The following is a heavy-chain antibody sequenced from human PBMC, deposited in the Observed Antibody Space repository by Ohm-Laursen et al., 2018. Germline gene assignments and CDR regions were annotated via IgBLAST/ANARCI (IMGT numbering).Heavy chain of an antibody. CDR3: ARVTVTTALD. Sequence: TLSLTCTVSGASISSGGFSWSLIRQHPRKGLGWVGYIYYSGTTYYNPSLKSRVTISLERSENQFSLKLNSVTAADTAVYYCARVTVTTALDWGQGTLVTVSS. CDR1: GASISSGGFS. CDR2: IYYSGTT. D-gene: IGHD4-17*01. V-gene: IGHV4-31*03. J-gene: IGHJ4*02.